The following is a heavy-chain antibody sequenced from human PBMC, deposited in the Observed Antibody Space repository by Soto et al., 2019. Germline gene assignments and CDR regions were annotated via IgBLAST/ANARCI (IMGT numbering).Heavy chain of an antibody. J-gene: IGHJ5*02. D-gene: IGHD2-2*01. Sequence: SETLSLTCTVSGDSIRSPGYYWSWIRQHPGKGLEWIGYMYYSGITYYNPSLKSRVSMSVDISKNQFSLKVSSVTAADTAVYYCARLGKYYQSLDPWCPGTLVTVS. CDR2: MYYSGIT. CDR3: ARLGKYYQSLDP. CDR1: GDSIRSPGYY. V-gene: IGHV4-31*03.